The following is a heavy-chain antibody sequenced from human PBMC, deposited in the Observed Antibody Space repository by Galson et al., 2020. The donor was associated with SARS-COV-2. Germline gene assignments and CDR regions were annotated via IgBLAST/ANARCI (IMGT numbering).Heavy chain of an antibody. CDR3: TRLHYGEYAAEALDV. Sequence: SETLSLTCAVSGTSISSGSYSWNWIQQPPGKGLEWIGYISHSGGTYYNPSLKSRVTISGDRSKNQFSLRLSSVTAADTAVYYCTRLHYGEYAAEALDVWGPGTRDPV. CDR1: GTSISSGSYS. V-gene: IGHV4-30-2*01. J-gene: IGHJ3*01. CDR2: ISHSGGT. D-gene: IGHD4-17*01.